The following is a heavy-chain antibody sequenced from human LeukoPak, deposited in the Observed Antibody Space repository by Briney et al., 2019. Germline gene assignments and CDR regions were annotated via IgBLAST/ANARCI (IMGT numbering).Heavy chain of an antibody. Sequence: GASVKVSCKTSGYTFTKYGITWVQQAPGQGLEWMGWISARNGNTKYGKRFQGRVTMSTDTSTSTAYMELRSLTSDDTAVYYCARQEESGTYYGWFDPWGQGTLVTVSS. V-gene: IGHV1-18*01. J-gene: IGHJ5*02. CDR3: ARQEESGTYYGWFDP. CDR2: ISARNGNT. CDR1: GYTFTKYG. D-gene: IGHD1-26*01.